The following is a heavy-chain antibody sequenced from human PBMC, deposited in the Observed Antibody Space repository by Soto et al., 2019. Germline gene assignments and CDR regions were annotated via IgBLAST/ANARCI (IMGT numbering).Heavy chain of an antibody. CDR1: GFTFSGSA. Sequence: GGSLRLSCAASGFTFSGSAMHWVRQASGKGLEWIGRIRSKSNSYATAYAASVKGRFTISRDDSKDAAYLQMNSLKTEDTAVYYCTRDPRNYYDSIGSANWFDPWGQGTLVTVSS. CDR3: TRDPRNYYDSIGSANWFDP. CDR2: IRSKSNSYAT. D-gene: IGHD3-22*01. V-gene: IGHV3-73*01. J-gene: IGHJ5*02.